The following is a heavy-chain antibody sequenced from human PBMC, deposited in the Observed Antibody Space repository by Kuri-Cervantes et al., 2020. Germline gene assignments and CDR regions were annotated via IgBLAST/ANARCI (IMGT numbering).Heavy chain of an antibody. CDR1: GYTFTSYG. CDR2: ISAYNGNT. V-gene: IGHV1-18*01. CDR3: ARGTYYDILTGYLHYYGMDV. Sequence: ASVKVSCKASGYTFTSYGIGWVRQAPGQGLEWMGWISAYNGNTNYAQKLQGRVTMTTDTPTSTAYMELRSLRSDDTAVYYCARGTYYDILTGYLHYYGMDVWGQGTTVTVSS. D-gene: IGHD3-9*01. J-gene: IGHJ6*02.